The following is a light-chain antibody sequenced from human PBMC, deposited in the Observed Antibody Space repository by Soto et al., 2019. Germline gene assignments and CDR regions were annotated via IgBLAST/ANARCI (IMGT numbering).Light chain of an antibody. CDR2: KAS. Sequence: DIQMTQSPSTLSASVGDRVTITCRASQSISSWLAWYQQKPGKAPKLLIYKASSLESGVPSRFSGSGSGTAFTLTISSLQPDEFATYYCQQYNSYSITFGEGTRLEL. V-gene: IGKV1-5*03. J-gene: IGKJ5*01. CDR3: QQYNSYSIT. CDR1: QSISSW.